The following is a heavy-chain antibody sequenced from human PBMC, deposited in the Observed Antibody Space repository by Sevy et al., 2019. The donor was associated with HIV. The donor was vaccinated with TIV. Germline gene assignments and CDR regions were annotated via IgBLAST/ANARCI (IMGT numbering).Heavy chain of an antibody. CDR2: ISYDGSNK. D-gene: IGHD6-13*01. V-gene: IGHV3-30*04. CDR3: ARDRSSSSWTGMDV. J-gene: IGHJ6*02. Sequence: GGCLRLSCAASGFTFSSYAMHWVRQAPGKGLEWVAVISYDGSNKYYADSVKGRFTISRDNSKNTLYLQMNSLRAEDTAVYYCARDRSSSSWTGMDVWGQGTTVTVSS. CDR1: GFTFSSYA.